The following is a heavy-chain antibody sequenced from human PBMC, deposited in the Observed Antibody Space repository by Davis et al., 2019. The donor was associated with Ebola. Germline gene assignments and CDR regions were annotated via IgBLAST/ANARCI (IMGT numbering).Heavy chain of an antibody. J-gene: IGHJ6*02. Sequence: SAQVSCKASGSSFSSYAISWVRQAPVQGREWMGRNIPILCIANYAQKFQGRVTITADKSTSTAYMELSSLRSEDTAVYYCARDMKVGRYYYYGMDVWGQGTTVTVSS. CDR1: GSSFSSYA. CDR2: NIPILCIA. CDR3: ARDMKVGRYYYYGMDV. D-gene: IGHD3-22*01. V-gene: IGHV1-69*04.